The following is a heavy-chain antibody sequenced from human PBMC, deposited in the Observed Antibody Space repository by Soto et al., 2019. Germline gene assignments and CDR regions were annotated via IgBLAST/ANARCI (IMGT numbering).Heavy chain of an antibody. V-gene: IGHV3-23*01. CDR2: ISRYGDIT. CDR1: GFTFNIYA. J-gene: IGHJ4*02. D-gene: IGHD3-22*01. Sequence: EVQLLESGGDLIQPGGSLRLSCAASGFTFNIYAMTWVRQAPGKGLEWVSAISRYGDITYYADSVEGRFTISRDNSKNTLYLQMHSLTAEDTAVYYCAKDRYLDHDSRGYLFDNWGQGTLVTVSS. CDR3: AKDRYLDHDSRGYLFDN.